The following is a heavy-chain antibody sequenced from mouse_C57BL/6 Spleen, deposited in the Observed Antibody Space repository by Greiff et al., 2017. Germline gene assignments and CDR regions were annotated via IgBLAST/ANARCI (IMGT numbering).Heavy chain of an antibody. Sequence: VQLQQSGAELVKPGASVKISCKASGYAFSSYWMNWVKQRPGKGLEWIGQIYPGDGDTNYNGKFKGKATLTADKSSSTAYMQLSSLTSEDSAVYFCARKTTVVATGFDYWGQGTTLTVSS. D-gene: IGHD1-1*01. J-gene: IGHJ2*01. CDR2: IYPGDGDT. V-gene: IGHV1-80*01. CDR1: GYAFSSYW. CDR3: ARKTTVVATGFDY.